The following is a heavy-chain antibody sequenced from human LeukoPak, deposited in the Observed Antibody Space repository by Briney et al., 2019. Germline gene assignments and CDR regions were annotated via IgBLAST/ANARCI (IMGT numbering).Heavy chain of an antibody. D-gene: IGHD5-12*01. CDR1: GYTSTSYY. CDR2: INPSGGST. Sequence: GASVKVSCKASGYTSTSYYMHWVRQAPGQGLEWMGIINPSGGSTSYAQKFQGRVTMTRDTSTSTVYMELSSLRSEDTAVYYCARDLHPSVATIWGYFDYWGQGTLVTVSS. J-gene: IGHJ4*02. CDR3: ARDLHPSVATIWGYFDY. V-gene: IGHV1-46*01.